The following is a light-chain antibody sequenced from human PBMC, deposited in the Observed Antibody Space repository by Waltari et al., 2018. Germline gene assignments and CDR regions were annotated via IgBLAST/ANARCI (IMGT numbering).Light chain of an antibody. CDR3: SSYTSSSTLV. CDR2: EVS. J-gene: IGLJ2*01. V-gene: IGLV2-14*01. CDR1: SSGVGGYNY. Sequence: QSALPQPASVSGSPAQSIPIPCTGPSSGVGGYNYVSWYQQHPGNAPKLMFYEVSNRLSGVSNRFSGSKSGNTDYLTISGLQAEDEADYYCSSYTSSSTLVFGGGTKLTVL.